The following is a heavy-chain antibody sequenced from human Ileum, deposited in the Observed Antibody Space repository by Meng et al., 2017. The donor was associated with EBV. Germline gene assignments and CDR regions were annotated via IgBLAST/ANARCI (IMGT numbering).Heavy chain of an antibody. V-gene: IGHV4-4*02. CDR2: VYHDGAT. D-gene: IGHD3-10*01. CDR3: ARSSPIVRGLDY. CDR1: GDSVSGSDW. Sequence: VQLQESGPGLVKPSGPLSLTCAVSGDSVSGSDWWSWVRQPPGKGLEWIGEVYHDGATNYHPSLKSRVTISLDKSKNEVNLHLNSLTAADTAVYFCARSSPIVRGLDYWGQGTLVTVSS. J-gene: IGHJ4*02.